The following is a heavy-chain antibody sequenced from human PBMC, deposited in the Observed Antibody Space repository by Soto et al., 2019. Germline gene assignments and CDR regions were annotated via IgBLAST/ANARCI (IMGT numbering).Heavy chain of an antibody. J-gene: IGHJ4*02. CDR2: ISYDGSNK. CDR3: AKNPGYYYDSTGYHFDY. CDR1: GFTFSSYG. Sequence: GGSLRLSCAASGFTFSSYGMHWVRQAPGKGLEWVAVISYDGSNKYYADSVKGRFTISRDNSKNTLYLQMNSLRLEDTAVYYCAKNPGYYYDSTGYHFDYWGQGTLVTVSS. D-gene: IGHD3-22*01. V-gene: IGHV3-30*18.